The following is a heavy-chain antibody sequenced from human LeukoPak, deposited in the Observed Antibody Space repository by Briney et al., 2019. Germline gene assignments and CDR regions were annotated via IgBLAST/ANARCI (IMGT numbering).Heavy chain of an antibody. CDR2: INQSEST. V-gene: IGHV4-34*01. D-gene: IGHD6-19*01. CDR1: GGSFSGYY. CDR3: ARSREDAVFDY. J-gene: IGHJ4*02. Sequence: PSVTLSLTCAVYGGSFSGYYWSWIRQPPGKGLEWIGEINQSESTNYNPSLKSRVTISVDTSKNQFSLKLSSVTAADTAVYYCARSREDAVFDYWGQGTLVT.